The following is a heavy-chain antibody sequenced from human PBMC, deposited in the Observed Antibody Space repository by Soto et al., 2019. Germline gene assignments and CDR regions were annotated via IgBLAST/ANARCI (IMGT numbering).Heavy chain of an antibody. D-gene: IGHD3-10*01. CDR1: GYTFTSYY. CDR2: INPSGGST. Sequence: ASVQVSCKASGYTFTSYYMHWVRQAPGQGLEWMGIINPSGGSTSYAQKFRGRVTMTRDTSTITVYMELSSLRSEDTALYYCARDGSYGSGSYYNLPFDYWGQGTLVTVSS. CDR3: ARDGSYGSGSYYNLPFDY. V-gene: IGHV1-46*03. J-gene: IGHJ4*02.